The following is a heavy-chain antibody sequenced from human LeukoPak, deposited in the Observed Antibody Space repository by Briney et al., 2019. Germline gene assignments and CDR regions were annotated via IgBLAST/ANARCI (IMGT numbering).Heavy chain of an antibody. CDR3: ARIAFYGDYCDH. CDR1: GFTFSSYS. D-gene: IGHD4-17*01. J-gene: IGHJ4*02. CDR2: IRSSSSYI. V-gene: IGHV3-21*01. Sequence: PGGSLRLSCAASGFTFSSYSMNWVRQAPGKGLEWVSFIRSSSSYIYYADSVKGRFTISRDNAKNSLYLQMNSLRVEDTAVYYCARIAFYGDYCDHWGQGTLVTVSS.